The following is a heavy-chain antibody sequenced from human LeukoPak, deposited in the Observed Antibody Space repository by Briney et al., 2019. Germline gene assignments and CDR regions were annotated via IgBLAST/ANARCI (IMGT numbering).Heavy chain of an antibody. CDR1: GGSFSGYY. V-gene: IGHV4-34*01. CDR2: INHSGST. D-gene: IGHD3-10*01. J-gene: IGHJ4*02. Sequence: SETLSLTCAVYGGSFSGYYWSWIRQPPGKGLEWIGEINHSGSTNYNPSLKSRVTISVDTCKNQFSLKLSSVTAADTAVYYCARSWVVRRTFDYWGRGTLVTVSS. CDR3: ARSWVVRRTFDY.